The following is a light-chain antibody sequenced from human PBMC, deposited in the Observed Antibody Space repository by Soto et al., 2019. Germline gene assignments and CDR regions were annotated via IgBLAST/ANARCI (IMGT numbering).Light chain of an antibody. CDR2: VAS. V-gene: IGKV3-15*01. J-gene: IGKJ1*01. CDR1: QSVSSN. CDR3: QQYNNWPPT. Sequence: EIVMTQSPATLSVSPGERATLSCRASQSVSSNLACYQQKPGQAPRLLIYVASTRATSIPARFSGSGSGKEFPLTISSLQSEDFAFYYCQQYNNWPPTFGQGTKVEIK.